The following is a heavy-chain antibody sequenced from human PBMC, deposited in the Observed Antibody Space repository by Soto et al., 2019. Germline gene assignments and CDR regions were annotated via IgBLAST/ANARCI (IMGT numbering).Heavy chain of an antibody. CDR3: ARSQRGRTAFTFDY. CDR2: IYYSGTT. D-gene: IGHD3-16*01. Sequence: LSLTCAVSGDSVSNDNYYWSWIRQPPGKGLEWIGYIYYSGTTNYNSYLMSRLSLSVDMSKNQFSLKLASVTAADTAVYFCARSQRGRTAFTFDYWGQGALVTVSS. J-gene: IGHJ4*02. V-gene: IGHV4-61*01. CDR1: GDSVSNDNYY.